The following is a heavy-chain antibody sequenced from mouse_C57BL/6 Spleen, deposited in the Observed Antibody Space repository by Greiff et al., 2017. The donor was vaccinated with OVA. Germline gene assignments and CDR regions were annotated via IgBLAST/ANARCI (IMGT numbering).Heavy chain of an antibody. Sequence: DVKLVESGGGLVKPGGSLKLSCAASGFTFSDYGMHWVRQAPEKGLEWVAYISSGSSTIYYADTVKGRFTISRDNAKNTLFMQMTSLRSEDTAMYYCATGSSNDYQGKVPTLTVSS. CDR2: ISSGSSTI. CDR1: GFTFSDYG. V-gene: IGHV5-17*01. J-gene: IGHJ2*01. CDR3: ATGSSNDY. D-gene: IGHD1-1*01.